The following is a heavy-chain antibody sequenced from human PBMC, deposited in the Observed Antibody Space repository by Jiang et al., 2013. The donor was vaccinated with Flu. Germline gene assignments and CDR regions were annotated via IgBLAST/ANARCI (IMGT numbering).Heavy chain of an antibody. V-gene: IGHV1-18*01. J-gene: IGHJ3*02. CDR2: ISAYNGNT. CDR1: GYTFTSYG. CDR3: ARDQDGDGYNYGAFDI. D-gene: IGHD5-24*01. Sequence: GAEVKKPGASVKVSCKASGYTFTSYGISWVRQAPGQGLEWMGWISAYNGNTNYAQKLQGRVTMTTDTSTSTAYMELRSLRSDDTAVYYCARDQDGDGYNYGAFDIWAKGQWSPSLQ.